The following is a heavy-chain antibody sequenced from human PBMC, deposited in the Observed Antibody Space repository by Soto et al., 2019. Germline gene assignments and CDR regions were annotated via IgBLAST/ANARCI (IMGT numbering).Heavy chain of an antibody. CDR1: GGTFSSHA. CDR2: IIPLLGIE. CDR3: ARGTTMVPTDL. J-gene: IGHJ4*02. Sequence: QVQLVQSGAEVKKPGSSVRVSCKGIGGTFSSHAISWVRQAPGQGLEWMGKIIPLLGIENYAQKFQGRVTLTADKSTPSAYMELSSLRSDDTAVYYCARGTTMVPTDLWGQGTLVTVSS. D-gene: IGHD5-18*01. V-gene: IGHV1-69*04.